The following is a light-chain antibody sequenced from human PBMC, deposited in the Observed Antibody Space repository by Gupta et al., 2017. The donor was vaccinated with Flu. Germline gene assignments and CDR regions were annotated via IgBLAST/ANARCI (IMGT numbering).Light chain of an antibody. Sequence: QSVLTQPLSLSAAPGQKVTITCSGSSSNIGNNYVSWYQQLPGTAPKLLIYENNKQPSGIPDRFSGSKSGTSATLGITGLQTGDEADYYCGTWDSSLSAVFGGGTKLTVL. V-gene: IGLV1-51*02. J-gene: IGLJ2*01. CDR3: GTWDSSLSAV. CDR2: ENN. CDR1: SSNIGNNY.